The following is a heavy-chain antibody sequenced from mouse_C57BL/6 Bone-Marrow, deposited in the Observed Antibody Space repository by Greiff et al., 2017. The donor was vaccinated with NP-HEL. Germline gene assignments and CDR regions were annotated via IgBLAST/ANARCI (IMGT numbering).Heavy chain of an antibody. CDR1: GYSFTGYY. J-gene: IGHJ2*01. D-gene: IGHD3-3*01. CDR2: INPSTGGT. V-gene: IGHV1-42*01. Sequence: EVKLVESGPELVKPGASVKISCKASGYSFTGYYMNWVKQSPEKSLEWIGEINPSTGGTTYNQKFKAKATLTVDKSSSTAYMQLKSLTSEDSAVYYCARGRDEDYWGQGTTLTVSS. CDR3: ARGRDEDY.